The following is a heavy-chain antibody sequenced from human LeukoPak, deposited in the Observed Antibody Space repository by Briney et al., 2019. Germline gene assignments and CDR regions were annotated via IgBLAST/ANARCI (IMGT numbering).Heavy chain of an antibody. CDR2: ISTSGFT. J-gene: IGHJ4*02. CDR1: GFTFSTYA. D-gene: IGHD3-10*01. Sequence: GSLRLSCAASGFTFSTYAMSWIRQPAGKGLEWIGRISTSGFTRYNPSLKSRGTMSVDTSKNQFSLKLTSVTGADTAVYYCARHFYGSENYYFDFWGQGTRVTVSS. V-gene: IGHV4-4*07. CDR3: ARHFYGSENYYFDF.